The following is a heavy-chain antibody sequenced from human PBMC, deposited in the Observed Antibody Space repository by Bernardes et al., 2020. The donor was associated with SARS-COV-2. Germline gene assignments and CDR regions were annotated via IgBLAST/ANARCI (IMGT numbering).Heavy chain of an antibody. CDR1: GGAISTYY. Sequence: SETLSLTCPISGGAISTYYWSWIRQTPGKGLEWIGYIYNTGNTNYNPSLKSRVTMSIDTSKNEFSLKLSSVTAADTAVYYCARDAGLYDSSGYSYGIDVWGQGTTVTVSS. CDR2: IYNTGNT. CDR3: ARDAGLYDSSGYSYGIDV. J-gene: IGHJ6*02. V-gene: IGHV4-59*01. D-gene: IGHD3-22*01.